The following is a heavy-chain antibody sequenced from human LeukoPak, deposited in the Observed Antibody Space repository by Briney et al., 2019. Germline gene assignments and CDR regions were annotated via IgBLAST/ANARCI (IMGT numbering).Heavy chain of an antibody. CDR1: GGTFSSYA. D-gene: IGHD3-22*01. CDR2: IIPIFGTA. V-gene: IGHV1-69*13. Sequence: SVKVSCTASGGTFSSYAISWVRQAPGQGLEWMGGIIPIFGTANYAQKFQGRVTITADESTSTAYMELSSLRSEDTAVYYCARLDPNYYDRLAQHKGIDYWGQGTLVTVSS. J-gene: IGHJ4*02. CDR3: ARLDPNYYDRLAQHKGIDY.